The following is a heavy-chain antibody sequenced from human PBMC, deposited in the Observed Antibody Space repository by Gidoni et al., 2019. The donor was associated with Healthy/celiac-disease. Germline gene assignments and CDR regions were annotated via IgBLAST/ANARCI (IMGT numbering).Heavy chain of an antibody. CDR3: TRRVGTGEDY. V-gene: IGHV3-73*02. Sequence: EVPLVESGGGLVQPGGSLKLSCAASGFTFSGSAMHWVRQASGKGLEWVGRIRSKANSYATAYAASVKGRFTISRDDSKNTAYLQMNSLKTEDTAVYYCTRRVGTGEDYWGQGTLVTVSS. D-gene: IGHD7-27*01. CDR1: GFTFSGSA. CDR2: IRSKANSYAT. J-gene: IGHJ4*02.